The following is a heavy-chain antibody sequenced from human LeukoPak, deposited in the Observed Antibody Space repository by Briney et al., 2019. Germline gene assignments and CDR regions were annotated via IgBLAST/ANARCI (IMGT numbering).Heavy chain of an antibody. CDR1: GYTFTSYG. Sequence: GASVKVSCKASGYTFTSYGISWVRQAPGQGLEWMGSIYPSDSDTRYSPSFQGQVTISADKSISTAYLQWSSLKASDTAMYYCARLLKYYDILTGYHNIFDYWGQGTLVTVSS. V-gene: IGHV5-51*01. CDR3: ARLLKYYDILTGYHNIFDY. CDR2: IYPSDSDT. D-gene: IGHD3-9*01. J-gene: IGHJ4*02.